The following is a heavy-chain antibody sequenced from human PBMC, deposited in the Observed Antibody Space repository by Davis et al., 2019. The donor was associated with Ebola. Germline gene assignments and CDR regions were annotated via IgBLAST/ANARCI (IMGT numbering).Heavy chain of an antibody. D-gene: IGHD6-19*01. Sequence: PSETLSLTCTVSGGSVSSGSYYWSWIRQPPGKGLEWIGYIYYSGSTNYNPSLKSRVTISVDTSKNQFSLKLSSVTAADTAVYYCAREIAVAGRGYWGQGTLVTVSS. J-gene: IGHJ4*02. CDR3: AREIAVAGRGY. V-gene: IGHV4-61*01. CDR1: GGSVSSGSYY. CDR2: IYYSGST.